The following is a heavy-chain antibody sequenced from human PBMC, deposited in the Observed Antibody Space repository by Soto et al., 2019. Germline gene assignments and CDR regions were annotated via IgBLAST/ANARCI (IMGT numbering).Heavy chain of an antibody. V-gene: IGHV3-30*18. J-gene: IGHJ4*01. CDR1: GFTFSSYG. CDR3: AKDLGQQWLGPVDY. CDR2: ISYDGSNK. D-gene: IGHD6-19*01. Sequence: SGGSLRLSCAASGFTFSSYGMHWVRQAPGKGLEWVAVISYDGSNKYYADSVKGRFTISRDNSKNTLYLQMNSLRAEDTAVYYRAKDLGQQWLGPVDYWG.